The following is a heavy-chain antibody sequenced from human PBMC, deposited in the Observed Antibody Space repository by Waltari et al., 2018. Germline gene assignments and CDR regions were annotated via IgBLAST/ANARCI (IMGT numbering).Heavy chain of an antibody. D-gene: IGHD3-10*01. J-gene: IGHJ5*02. Sequence: QLQLQESGPGLVKPTETLFLTCSVSGGSITTRGYYWGWIRQAPGRGLEWLGSIHPSGTYDRPSLKSRVAIAADKFQNHFSLRLSSVTAADTAVYYCAKRSYGVAFDPWGQGILVTVSS. CDR2: IHPSGT. CDR1: GGSITTRGYY. V-gene: IGHV4-39*02. CDR3: AKRSYGVAFDP.